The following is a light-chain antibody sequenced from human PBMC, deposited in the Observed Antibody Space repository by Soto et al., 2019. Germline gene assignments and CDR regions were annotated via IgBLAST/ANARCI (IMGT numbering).Light chain of an antibody. V-gene: IGLV2-14*01. CDR2: EVS. CDR3: SSYTTISTLV. J-gene: IGLJ2*01. Sequence: QAVVTQPASVSGSPGQSITISCTGTSSDLGGYNWVSWYQQHPGKAPKLMIYEVSNRPSGVSNRFSGSKSGNTASLTISGLQAEDEADYYCSSYTTISTLVFGGGTKLTVL. CDR1: SSDLGGYNW.